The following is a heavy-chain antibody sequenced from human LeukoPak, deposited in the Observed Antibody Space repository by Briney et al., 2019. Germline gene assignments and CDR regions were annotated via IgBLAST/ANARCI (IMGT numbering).Heavy chain of an antibody. J-gene: IGHJ4*02. D-gene: IGHD4-17*01. CDR3: ARSEYGEAVDY. V-gene: IGHV1-18*01. CDR1: GYTFINYD. Sequence: WASVKVSCKASGYTFINYDIAWVRQAPGQGLEWMGWISVDNGHTNYAQTFQGRVTMTTDTSTSTAYMELRSLRSDDTAMYYCARSEYGEAVDYWGQGTLVTVSS. CDR2: ISVDNGHT.